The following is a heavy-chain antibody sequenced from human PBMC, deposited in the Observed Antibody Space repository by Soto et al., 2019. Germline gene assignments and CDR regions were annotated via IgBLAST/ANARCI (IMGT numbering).Heavy chain of an antibody. CDR1: GGSISSGGYY. CDR2: IYYSGST. CDR3: ARGQRIWFGETSSWFDP. D-gene: IGHD3-10*01. V-gene: IGHV4-31*03. Sequence: QVQLQESGPGLVKPSQTLSLTCTASGGSISSGGYYWSWIRQHPGKGLEWIGYIYYSGSTYYNPSLKSRVTISVDTSKNQFSLKLSSVTAADTAVYYCARGQRIWFGETSSWFDPWGQGTLVTVSS. J-gene: IGHJ5*02.